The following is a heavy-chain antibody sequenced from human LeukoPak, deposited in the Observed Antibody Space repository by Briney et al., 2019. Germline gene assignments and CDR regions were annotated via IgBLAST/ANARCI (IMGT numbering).Heavy chain of an antibody. V-gene: IGHV4-38-2*02. Sequence: PSETLSLTCTVSGYSISSGYYWGWVRQPPGQGLEWIGSIYHSGSTYYNPSLKSRVTISVDTSKNQFSLKLSSVTAADTAVYYCARDAGSYTYFDYRGQGTLVTVSS. D-gene: IGHD2-15*01. CDR3: ARDAGSYTYFDY. CDR1: GYSISSGYY. J-gene: IGHJ4*02. CDR2: IYHSGST.